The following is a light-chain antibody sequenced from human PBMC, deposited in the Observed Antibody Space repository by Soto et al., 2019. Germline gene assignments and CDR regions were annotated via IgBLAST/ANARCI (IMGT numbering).Light chain of an antibody. Sequence: IQMTQSPSSLSTSVGDRVTITCRASQFISTFLNWYQQKPGKAPELLIFAASTLRGEVPSRFSGSGSGTEFTLTISSLQPEDFATYYCLQDFTYPWTSGQGTKLDI. V-gene: IGKV1-6*01. CDR3: LQDFTYPWT. CDR2: AAS. J-gene: IGKJ1*01. CDR1: QFISTF.